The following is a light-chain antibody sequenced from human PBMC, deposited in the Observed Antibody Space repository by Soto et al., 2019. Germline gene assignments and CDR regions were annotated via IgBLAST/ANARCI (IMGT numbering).Light chain of an antibody. J-gene: IGLJ1*01. CDR2: EVS. CDR1: SNDVGGYNY. Sequence: QSVLTQPASVSGSPGQSITISCTGTSNDVGGYNYVSWYQHHPGKAPKLMIFEVSGRPSGTSSRFSGSKSGNTASLTISGLPAEDEDDYYCNSYTSSSTLVFGTGTKLTVL. CDR3: NSYTSSSTLV. V-gene: IGLV2-14*01.